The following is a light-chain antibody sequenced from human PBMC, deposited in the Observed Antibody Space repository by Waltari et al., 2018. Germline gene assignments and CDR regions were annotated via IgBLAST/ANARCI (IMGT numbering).Light chain of an antibody. CDR2: DTY. V-gene: IGKV3-11*01. Sequence: ESVLTQSPATLSLSPGERATLSCRASQSVQKYLAWYQQRPGQAPRLLIYDTYARASGIPARFSGGGSDTDFTLTISSLEPEDFAVYYCQQRKNWPVTFGGGTKVDIK. CDR3: QQRKNWPVT. J-gene: IGKJ4*01. CDR1: QSVQKY.